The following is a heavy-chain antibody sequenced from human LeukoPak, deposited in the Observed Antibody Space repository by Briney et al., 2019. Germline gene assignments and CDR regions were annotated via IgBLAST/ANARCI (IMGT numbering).Heavy chain of an antibody. CDR3: AKDLVGWTTIDAFDI. V-gene: IGHV3-23*01. D-gene: IGHD1-26*01. Sequence: PGGSLRLSCAASGFTFSSYAMSWVRLAPGKGLEWVSAISGSGGSTYYADSVKGRFTISRDNSKNTLYLQMNSLRAEDTAVYYCAKDLVGWTTIDAFDIWGQGTMVTVSS. J-gene: IGHJ3*02. CDR2: ISGSGGST. CDR1: GFTFSSYA.